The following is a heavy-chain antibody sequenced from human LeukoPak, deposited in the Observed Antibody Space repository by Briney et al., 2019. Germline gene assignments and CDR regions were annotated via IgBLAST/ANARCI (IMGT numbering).Heavy chain of an antibody. J-gene: IGHJ4*02. CDR3: ARGGYCSSTSCWTSFFDY. Sequence: GGSLRLSCAASGFTFSSYSMNWVRQAPGKGLEWVSSISSSSSYIYYADSVKGRFTTSRDNAKNSLYLQMNSLRAEDTAVYYCARGGYCSSTSCWTSFFDYWGQGTLVTVSS. V-gene: IGHV3-21*01. D-gene: IGHD2-2*01. CDR2: ISSSSSYI. CDR1: GFTFSSYS.